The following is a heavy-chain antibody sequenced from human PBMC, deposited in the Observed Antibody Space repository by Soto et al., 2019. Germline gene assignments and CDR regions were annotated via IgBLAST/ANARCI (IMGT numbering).Heavy chain of an antibody. CDR3: ARSPNYYYYGFGV. CDR2: IYYSGST. V-gene: IGHV4-61*08. CDR1: GGSVSSGDYF. D-gene: IGHD3-10*01. Sequence: SETLSLTCTVSGGSVSSGDYFWSWLRQSPGKRLEWIAYIYYSGSTNYNPSLKSRATISVDTSKSQVSLTLTSMTAAGAALYYCARSPNYYYYGFGVWGQGTAVTVSS. J-gene: IGHJ6*02.